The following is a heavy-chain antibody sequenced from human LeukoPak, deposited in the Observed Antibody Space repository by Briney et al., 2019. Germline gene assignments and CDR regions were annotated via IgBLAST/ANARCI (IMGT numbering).Heavy chain of an antibody. CDR1: GFTFDDYA. J-gene: IGHJ4*02. V-gene: IGHV3-9*01. Sequence: PGRSLRLSCAASGFTFDDYAMHWVRQAPGKGLEWVSGISWNSGSIGYADSVKGRFTISRDNAKNSLYLQMNSLRAEDTALCYCAKDRHWGQGTLVTVSS. CDR2: ISWNSGSI. CDR3: AKDRH.